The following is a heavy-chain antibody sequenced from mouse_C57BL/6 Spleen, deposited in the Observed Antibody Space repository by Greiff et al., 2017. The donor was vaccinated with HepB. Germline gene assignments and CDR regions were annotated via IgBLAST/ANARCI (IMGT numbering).Heavy chain of an antibody. CDR2: IFPGSGST. J-gene: IGHJ3*01. V-gene: IGHV1-75*01. D-gene: IGHD2-5*01. CDR1: GYTFTDYY. Sequence: QVQLKESGPELVKPGASVKISCKASGYTFTDYYINWVKQRPGQGLEWIGWIFPGSGSTYYNEKFKGKATLTVDKSSSTAYMLLSSLTSEDSAVYFCARGSYYSNLAWFAYWGQGTLVTVSA. CDR3: ARGSYYSNLAWFAY.